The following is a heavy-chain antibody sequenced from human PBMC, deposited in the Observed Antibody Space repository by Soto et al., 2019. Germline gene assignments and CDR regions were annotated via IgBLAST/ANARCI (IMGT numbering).Heavy chain of an antibody. CDR3: AHPRGYGVFDAYDI. V-gene: IGHV3-23*01. CDR1: GGSISSGGYY. Sequence: ETLSLTCTVSGGSISSGGYYWSWIRQAPGKGLEWVSAISNIGDTTYHAASVKGRFTISRDNSINTLYLQMNSLRTEDTALYYCAHPRGYGVFDAYDIWGQGTMVTVSS. CDR2: ISNIGDTT. J-gene: IGHJ3*02. D-gene: IGHD4-17*01.